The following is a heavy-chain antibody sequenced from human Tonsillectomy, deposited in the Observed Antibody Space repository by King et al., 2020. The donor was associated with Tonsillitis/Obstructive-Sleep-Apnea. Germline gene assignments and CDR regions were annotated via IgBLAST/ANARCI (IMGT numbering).Heavy chain of an antibody. CDR3: ARVSTVTNWFDP. J-gene: IGHJ5*02. D-gene: IGHD4-11*01. Sequence: VQLVESGAEVKKPGASVKVSCKASGYTFTSYYMHWVRQAPGQGLEWMGIINPSGGSTSYAQKFQGRVTMTRDTSTSTVYLELSSLRSEDTAVYYCARVSTVTNWFDPWGQGTLVTVSS. CDR2: INPSGGST. V-gene: IGHV1-46*01. CDR1: GYTFTSYY.